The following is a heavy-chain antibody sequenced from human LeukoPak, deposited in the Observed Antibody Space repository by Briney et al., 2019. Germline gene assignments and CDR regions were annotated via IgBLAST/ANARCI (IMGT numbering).Heavy chain of an antibody. Sequence: PSETLSLTCTVSGGSVSSYYWSWIRQPPGKGLEWIGYIKSSGSSNYNPSLKSRVTISMDTSKNQFSLRLNSVTAADTAVYYCARDGTVATNWFDPWGREPWSPSPQ. CDR2: IKSSGSS. J-gene: IGHJ5*02. CDR1: GGSVSSYY. CDR3: ARDGTVATNWFDP. V-gene: IGHV4-59*02. D-gene: IGHD5-12*01.